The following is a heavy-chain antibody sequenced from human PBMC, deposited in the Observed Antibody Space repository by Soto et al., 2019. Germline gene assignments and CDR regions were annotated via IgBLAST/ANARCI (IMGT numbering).Heavy chain of an antibody. CDR2: IYWADDK. V-gene: IGHV2-5*02. J-gene: IGHJ4*02. Sequence: GPTRGNPAQTVTLPSTFSGFSITGNGEGVCWIRHPPGKALEWLELIYWADDKRYSPSLRNRLTITLDNSKDQVILTMTGMGTADTATYYCENGYGLSLAIFHYLHXWGQGPTVTVSX. CDR1: GFSITGNGEG. D-gene: IGHD5-18*01. CDR3: ENGYGLSLAIFHYLHX.